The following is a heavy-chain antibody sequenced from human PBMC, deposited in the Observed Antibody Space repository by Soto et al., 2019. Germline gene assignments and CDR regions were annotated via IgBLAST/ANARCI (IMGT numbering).Heavy chain of an antibody. V-gene: IGHV3-30-3*01. CDR1: GFTFSSYA. D-gene: IGHD3-16*01. Sequence: QVQLVESGGGVVQPGRSLRLSCAASGFTFSSYAMHWVRQAPGKGLEWVAVISYDGSNKYYADSVKGRFTISRDNSKNTLYLQMNSLRAEDTAVYYCARDGGGIDYWGQGTLVTVSS. CDR2: ISYDGSNK. CDR3: ARDGGGIDY. J-gene: IGHJ4*02.